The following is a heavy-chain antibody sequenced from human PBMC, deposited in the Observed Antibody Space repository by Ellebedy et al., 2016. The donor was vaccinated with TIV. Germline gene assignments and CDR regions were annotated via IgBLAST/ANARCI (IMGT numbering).Heavy chain of an antibody. J-gene: IGHJ1*01. CDR2: INPSGPYT. CDR1: GYSFTSYY. V-gene: IGHV1-46*01. Sequence: AASVKVSCKASGYSFTSYYMHWVRQAPGQGLEWMGVINPSGPYTTYAQKFQGRVTMTTDTSTSTAYMEVRRLRSDDTAVYYCAREIGAGPVVFQYWGQGTLVIVSS. D-gene: IGHD6-19*01. CDR3: AREIGAGPVVFQY.